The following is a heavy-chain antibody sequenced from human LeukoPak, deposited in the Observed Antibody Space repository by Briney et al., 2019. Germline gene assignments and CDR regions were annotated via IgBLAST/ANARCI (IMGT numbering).Heavy chain of an antibody. Sequence: SQTLSLTCTVSGGSISSGDYYWNWIRQHPGKGLEWIGYIYYSGSTYYNPSLKSRVTISVDTSKNQFSLKLSSVTAADTAVYYCARETKAGYSSSWYRGDYFDYWGQGTLVTVSS. J-gene: IGHJ4*02. D-gene: IGHD6-13*01. CDR2: IYYSGST. CDR3: ARETKAGYSSSWYRGDYFDY. V-gene: IGHV4-31*03. CDR1: GGSISSGDYY.